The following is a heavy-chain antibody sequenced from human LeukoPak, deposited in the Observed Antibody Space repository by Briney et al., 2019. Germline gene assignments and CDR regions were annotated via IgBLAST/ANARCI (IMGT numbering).Heavy chain of an antibody. Sequence: PSEPLSLTCAVYGGSFSGYYWSWIRQPAGKGLEWIGRIYTSGSTNYNPSLKSRVTVSVDKSKNQFSLKLSSVTAADTAVYYCARALGDSPIAVAGYYFDYWGQGTLVTVSS. CDR2: IYTSGST. D-gene: IGHD6-19*01. V-gene: IGHV4-59*10. CDR1: GGSFSGYY. J-gene: IGHJ4*02. CDR3: ARALGDSPIAVAGYYFDY.